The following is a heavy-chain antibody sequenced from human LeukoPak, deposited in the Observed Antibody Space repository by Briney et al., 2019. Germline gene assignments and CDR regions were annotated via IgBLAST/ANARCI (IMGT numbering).Heavy chain of an antibody. CDR3: ATGGVPDGDYYWFDP. V-gene: IGHV4-34*01. J-gene: IGHJ5*02. Sequence: PSETLSLTCAVYGGSFSCYYWSWIRQPPGKGLEWIGEINHSGSTNYNPSLKSRVTISVDTSKNQFSLKLSSVTAADTAVYYCATGGVPDGDYYWFDPWGQGTLVTVSS. D-gene: IGHD4-17*01. CDR1: GGSFSCYY. CDR2: INHSGST.